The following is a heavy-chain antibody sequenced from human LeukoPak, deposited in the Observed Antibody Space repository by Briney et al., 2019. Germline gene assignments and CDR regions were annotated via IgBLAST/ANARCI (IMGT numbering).Heavy chain of an antibody. CDR3: ARDQHSGYDWFGAHYYPGLDV. CDR1: GVSISSGGYY. CDR2: ISYSGST. Sequence: SQTLSLTCTVSGVSISSGGYYWSWIRQHPGKGLEWIGYISYSGSTYYSPSLKSRLTISVDTSKNQFSLKLSSVTAADTAVYYCARDQHSGYDWFGAHYYPGLDVWGQGTTVTVSS. V-gene: IGHV4-31*03. D-gene: IGHD5-12*01. J-gene: IGHJ6*02.